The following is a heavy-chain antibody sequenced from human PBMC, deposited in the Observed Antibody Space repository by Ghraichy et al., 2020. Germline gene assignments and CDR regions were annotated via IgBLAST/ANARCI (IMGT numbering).Heavy chain of an antibody. CDR2: IYYSVST. D-gene: IGHD1-26*01. CDR3: ARAPSGSYGVYFDY. V-gene: IGHV4-39*01. Sequence: SETLSLTCTVSGVSISSSSYYWGWIRQPPGKGPEWIGSIYYSVSTYYNASLKSRVTISVDTSKKQFSLKLSSVTAADTAVYYCARAPSGSYGVYFDYWGQGTLVTVSS. CDR1: GVSISSSSYY. J-gene: IGHJ4*02.